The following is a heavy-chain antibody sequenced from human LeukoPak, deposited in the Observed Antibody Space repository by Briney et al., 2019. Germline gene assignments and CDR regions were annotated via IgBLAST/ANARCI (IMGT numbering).Heavy chain of an antibody. Sequence: GRSLRLSCAASGFTFTNYAMYWVRQAPGKGLEWVTLISSDGSKFYYADSVKGRFTISRDNSKNTLYLQMNSLRAEDTAVYYCAKDRYGSGIYYFDYWGQGTLVTVSS. CDR3: AKDRYGSGIYYFDY. CDR2: ISSDGSKF. D-gene: IGHD3-10*01. V-gene: IGHV3-30*04. CDR1: GFTFTNYA. J-gene: IGHJ4*02.